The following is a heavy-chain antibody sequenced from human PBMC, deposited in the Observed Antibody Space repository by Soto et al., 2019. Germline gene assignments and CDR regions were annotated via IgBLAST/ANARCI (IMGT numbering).Heavy chain of an antibody. CDR2: IIPIFGTA. V-gene: IGHV1-69*13. CDR1: GGTFSSYA. J-gene: IGHJ4*02. D-gene: IGHD3-10*01. Sequence: ASVKVSCKASGGTFSSYAISWVRQAPGQGLEWMGGIIPIFGTANYAQKFQGRVTITGDDSMSTAYMELSSLRSEDTAVYYCARLGLLWFGGPYWGQGTLVTVSS. CDR3: ARLGLLWFGGPY.